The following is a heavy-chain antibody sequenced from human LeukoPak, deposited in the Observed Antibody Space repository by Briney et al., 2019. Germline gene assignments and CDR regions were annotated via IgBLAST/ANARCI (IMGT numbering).Heavy chain of an antibody. CDR2: IYTSGST. D-gene: IGHD4-11*01. CDR3: ASGLYDYSNYREGAISEY. V-gene: IGHV4-4*07. J-gene: IGHJ4*02. CDR1: GGSISSYY. Sequence: PSETLSLTCTVSGGSISSYYWSWIRQPAGKGLEWIGRIYTSGSTNYNPSLKSRVTMSVDTSKNQFSLKLSSVTAADTAVYYCASGLYDYSNYREGAISEYWGQGTLVTVSS.